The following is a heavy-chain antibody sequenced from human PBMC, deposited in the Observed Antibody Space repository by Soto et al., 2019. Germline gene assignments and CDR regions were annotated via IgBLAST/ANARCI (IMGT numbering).Heavy chain of an antibody. V-gene: IGHV3-23*01. CDR3: VKGSVGSRPCYFDH. J-gene: IGHJ4*02. CDR1: GFTFSSYA. Sequence: LRLSCAGSGFTFSSYAMSWVRQAPGKGLEWVSAINDNGGSTWYADSVKGRFTISRDNSMNTLYLQTNSLRGEDTAVYYCVKGSVGSRPCYFDHWGQGTLVTVSS. CDR2: INDNGGST. D-gene: IGHD2-15*01.